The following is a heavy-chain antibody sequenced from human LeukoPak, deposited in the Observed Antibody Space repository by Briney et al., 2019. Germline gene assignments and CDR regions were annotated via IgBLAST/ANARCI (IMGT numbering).Heavy chain of an antibody. V-gene: IGHV4-59*08. CDR3: ASLPHYYDSSGYYRVNDAFDI. D-gene: IGHD3-22*01. CDR2: IYYSGST. J-gene: IGHJ3*02. CDR1: GGSISSYY. Sequence: SETLSLTCTVSGGSISSYYWSWIRRPPGKGLEWIGYIYYSGSTNYNPSLKSRVTISVDTSKNQCSLKLSSVTAADTAVYYCASLPHYYDSSGYYRVNDAFDIWGQGTMVTVSS.